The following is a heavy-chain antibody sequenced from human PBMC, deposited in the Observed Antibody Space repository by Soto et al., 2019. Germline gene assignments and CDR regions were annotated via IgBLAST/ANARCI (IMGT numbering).Heavy chain of an antibody. CDR1: GYTFSSYG. CDR3: ARDIAFDI. CDR2: INAGNGNR. Sequence: GASVKVSCXAAGYTFSSYGISWVRQAPGQRLEWMGWINAGNGNRKYSQKFQGRVTITRDTSASTAYMELSSLRSEDTAIYYCARDIAFDIWGQGTMVTVPS. V-gene: IGHV1-3*01. J-gene: IGHJ3*02.